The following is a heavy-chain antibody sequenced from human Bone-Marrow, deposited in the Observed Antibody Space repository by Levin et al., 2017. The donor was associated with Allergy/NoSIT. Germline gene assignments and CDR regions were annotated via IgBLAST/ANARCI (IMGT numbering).Heavy chain of an antibody. V-gene: IGHV3-15*01. J-gene: IGHJ4*02. CDR3: TTLSYGAAIY. D-gene: IGHD6-13*01. CDR2: VKPKSDGGTA. Sequence: KGLEWVGRVKPKSDGGTADSAAPVKGSFTISRDESKTTLYLQMTSRKTEDAAIYYCTTLSYGAAIYWGQGTLVTVSS.